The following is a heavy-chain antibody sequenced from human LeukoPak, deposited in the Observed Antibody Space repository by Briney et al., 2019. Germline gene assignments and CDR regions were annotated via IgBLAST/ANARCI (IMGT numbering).Heavy chain of an antibody. Sequence: GASVKVSCKASGYTFTTYDINWVRQATGQGLEWMAWMNPNSGNTGYAQRFQGRVTITKSTSISTAYMELSSLRSEDTAVYYCARARIAAAGMGNWFDPWGQGTLVTVSS. CDR2: MNPNSGNT. D-gene: IGHD6-13*01. J-gene: IGHJ5*02. CDR1: GYTFTTYD. V-gene: IGHV1-8*03. CDR3: ARARIAAAGMGNWFDP.